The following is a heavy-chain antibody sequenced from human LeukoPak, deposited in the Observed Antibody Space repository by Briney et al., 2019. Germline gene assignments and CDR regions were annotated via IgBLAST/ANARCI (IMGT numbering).Heavy chain of an antibody. D-gene: IGHD3-10*01. V-gene: IGHV1-69*05. J-gene: IGHJ6*03. CDR2: IIPIFGTA. CDR3: ARAPYYGSGKIHYVDV. Sequence: GASVKVSCKASGGTFSSYAISWVRQAPGQGLEWMGGIIPIFGTANYAQKFQGRVTITTDESTSTAYMELSSPRSEDTAVYYCARAPYYGSGKIHYVDVWGKGTTVTVSS. CDR1: GGTFSSYA.